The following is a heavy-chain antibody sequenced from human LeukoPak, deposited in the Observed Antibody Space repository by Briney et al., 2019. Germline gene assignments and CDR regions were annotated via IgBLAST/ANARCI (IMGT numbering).Heavy chain of an antibody. Sequence: GGSLRLSCAASGFTFSSYAMSWVRQAPGKGLKWVSIISGSGGGTYYADSVKGRFTISRDNSKNTLYLQMNSLRAEDTAVHYCVKRTVGAGFDIWGQGTMVTVSS. CDR2: ISGSGGGT. CDR3: VKRTVGAGFDI. J-gene: IGHJ3*02. V-gene: IGHV3-23*01. D-gene: IGHD4-11*01. CDR1: GFTFSSYA.